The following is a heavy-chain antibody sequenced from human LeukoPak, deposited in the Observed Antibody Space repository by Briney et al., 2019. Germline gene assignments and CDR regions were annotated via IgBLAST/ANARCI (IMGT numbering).Heavy chain of an antibody. Sequence: SETLSLTRTVSGGSISGYYWSWIRQPPGKGLEWIGYIYSGGATLYNPSLKSRVTISVDTSKNHFSLKLSSVTAADTAVYYCTRHPRIAVLSYGMDVWGQGTTVIVSS. CDR1: GGSISGYY. V-gene: IGHV4-59*08. CDR2: IYSGGAT. D-gene: IGHD2-21*01. J-gene: IGHJ6*02. CDR3: TRHPRIAVLSYGMDV.